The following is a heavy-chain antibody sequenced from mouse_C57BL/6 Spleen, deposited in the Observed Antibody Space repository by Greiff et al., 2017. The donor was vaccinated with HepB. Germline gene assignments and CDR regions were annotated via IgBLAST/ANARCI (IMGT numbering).Heavy chain of an antibody. D-gene: IGHD2-5*01. CDR2: IDPEDGET. CDR1: GFNIKDYY. V-gene: IGHV14-2*01. J-gene: IGHJ2*01. CDR3: ASYYSNPYFDY. Sequence: EVQLKESGAELVKPGASVKLSCTASGFNIKDYYMHWVKQRTEQGLEWIGRIDPEDGETKYAPKFQGKATIPDDTSSNTAYLQLSSLTSEDTAVYYCASYYSNPYFDYWGQGTTLTVSS.